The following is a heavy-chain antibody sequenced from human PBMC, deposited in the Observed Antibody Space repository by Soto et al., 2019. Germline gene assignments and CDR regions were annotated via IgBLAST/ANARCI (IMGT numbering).Heavy chain of an antibody. CDR2: INAGNGNT. CDR3: ARGGSLYWYFDL. V-gene: IGHV1-3*01. D-gene: IGHD1-26*01. J-gene: IGHJ2*01. Sequence: ASVKVSCKASGYTFTNYAIHWVRQAPGQRLEWMGWINAGNGNTKYSQKFQGRVTITRDTSASTAYMELSSLRSEDTAVYYCARGGSLYWYFDLWGRGTLVTSPQ. CDR1: GYTFTNYA.